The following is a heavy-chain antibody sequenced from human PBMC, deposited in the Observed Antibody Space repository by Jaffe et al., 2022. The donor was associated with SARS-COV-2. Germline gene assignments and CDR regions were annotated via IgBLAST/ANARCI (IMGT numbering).Heavy chain of an antibody. CDR1: GFTFSSYG. J-gene: IGHJ4*02. V-gene: IGHV3-33*01. D-gene: IGHD5-12*01. CDR2: IWYDGSNK. Sequence: QVQLVESGGGVVQPGRSLRLSCAASGFTFSSYGMHWVRQAPGKGLEWVAVIWYDGSNKYYADSVKGRFTISRDNSKNTLYLQMNSLRAEDTAVYYCARDLMATIGHFDYWGQGTLVTVSS. CDR3: ARDLMATIGHFDY.